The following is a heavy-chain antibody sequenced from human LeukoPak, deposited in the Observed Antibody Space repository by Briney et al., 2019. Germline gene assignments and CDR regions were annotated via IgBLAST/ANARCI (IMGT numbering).Heavy chain of an antibody. V-gene: IGHV4-34*01. CDR3: ASGPSYYYDSSGYYEPFDY. D-gene: IGHD3-22*01. J-gene: IGHJ4*02. Sequence: SETLSLTCAVYGEPFSGYYWSWIRQSPGKGLEWMGEVSQSGSTKYNPSLKSRVTISVDTSKNQYSLKLSSVTAADTAVYYCASGPSYYYDSSGYYEPFDYWGQGTLVTVSS. CDR1: GEPFSGYY. CDR2: VSQSGST.